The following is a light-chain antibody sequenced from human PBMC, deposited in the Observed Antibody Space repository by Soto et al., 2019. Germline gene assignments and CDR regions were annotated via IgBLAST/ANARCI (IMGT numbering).Light chain of an antibody. CDR1: SSDVVDYNY. CDR3: CSYAGSYILGV. Sequence: QSALTQPRSVSGSPGQSVTISCTGPSSDVVDYNYVSYVSWYQQHPGKVPKLMIYDVTKRPSGVPDRFSGSKSGNSASLTISGLRPEDEADYYCCSYAGSYILGVFGGGTKLTVL. CDR2: DVT. V-gene: IGLV2-11*01. J-gene: IGLJ2*01.